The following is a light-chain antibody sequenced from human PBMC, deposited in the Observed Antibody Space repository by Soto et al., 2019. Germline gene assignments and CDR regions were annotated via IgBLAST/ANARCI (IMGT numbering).Light chain of an antibody. J-gene: IGKJ3*01. CDR1: QNIREY. CDR3: QQSFTSPFFT. Sequence: DIQMTQSPPSLSASVGDRVTITCRASQNIREYLNWYQQKPGKAPKLLIYAASTLQSGAPSRFSGSGSGSAFTLTISSLQPEDFATYYCQQSFTSPFFTFGPGNKVD. V-gene: IGKV1-39*01. CDR2: AAS.